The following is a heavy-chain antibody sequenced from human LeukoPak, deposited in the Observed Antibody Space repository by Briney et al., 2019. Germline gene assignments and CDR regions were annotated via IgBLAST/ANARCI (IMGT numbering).Heavy chain of an antibody. V-gene: IGHV4-34*01. J-gene: IGHJ2*01. CDR3: ARTYGGDWYFDL. CDR2: INHSGST. D-gene: IGHD4-23*01. CDR1: GGSFSDYY. Sequence: SETLSLTCAVYGGSFSDYYWSWIRQPPGKGLEWIGEINHSGSTNYNPSLKSRVTISVDTSKNQFSLKLSSVTAADPAVYYCARTYGGDWYFDLWGRGTLVTVAS.